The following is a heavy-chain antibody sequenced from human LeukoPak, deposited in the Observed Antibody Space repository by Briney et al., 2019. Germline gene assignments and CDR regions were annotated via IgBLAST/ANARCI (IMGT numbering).Heavy chain of an antibody. Sequence: PGGSLRLSCAASGFTFSTDSMNWVRQAPGKGLEWVSYISSGSNTIYYADSVKGRFSISRDNAKNSLFLQMNNLREEDTAVYYCVRDLPSSGWPYWGRGTLVTVSS. D-gene: IGHD6-19*01. J-gene: IGHJ4*02. CDR3: VRDLPSSGWPY. CDR1: GFTFSTDS. CDR2: ISSGSNTI. V-gene: IGHV3-48*02.